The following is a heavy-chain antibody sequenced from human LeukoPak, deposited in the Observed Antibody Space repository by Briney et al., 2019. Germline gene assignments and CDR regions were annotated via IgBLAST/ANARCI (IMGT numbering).Heavy chain of an antibody. V-gene: IGHV4-39*07. CDR2: IYYSGST. CDR3: ASDRSSGGYNWFDP. Sequence: PSETLSLTCTVSGGSISSSSYYWGWIRQPPGKGLEWIGSIYYSGSTYYNPSLKSRVTISVDTSKNQFSLKLSSVTAADTAVYYCASDRSSGGYNWFDPWGQGTLVTVSS. D-gene: IGHD1-26*01. J-gene: IGHJ5*02. CDR1: GGSISSSSYY.